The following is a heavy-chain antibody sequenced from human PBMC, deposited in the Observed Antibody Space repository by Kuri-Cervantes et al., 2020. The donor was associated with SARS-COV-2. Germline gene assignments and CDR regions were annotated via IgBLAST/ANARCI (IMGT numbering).Heavy chain of an antibody. CDR1: GFTFSSYA. J-gene: IGHJ4*03. D-gene: IGHD3-3*01. CDR2: ISYDGSNK. CDR3: ARAPGITIFGVDDYFDY. V-gene: IGHV3-30-3*01. Sequence: GESLKISCAASGFTFSSYAMSWVRQAPGKGLEWVAVISYDGSNKYYADSVKGRFTISRDNSKNTLYLQMNSLRAEDTAVYYCARAPGITIFGVDDYFDYWGQGTMVTVSS.